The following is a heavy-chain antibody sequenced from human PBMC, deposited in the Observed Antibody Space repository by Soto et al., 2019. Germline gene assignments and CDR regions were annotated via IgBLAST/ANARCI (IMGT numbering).Heavy chain of an antibody. CDR2: IYHSGTT. J-gene: IGHJ5*02. D-gene: IGHD6-13*01. V-gene: IGHV4-4*02. Sequence: SETLSLTCADSGVSISSSSWWVWVRQPPGKGLEWIGEIYHSGTTNYNPSLKSRVTISVDKSKNHFSLRLTSVTAADTAVYYCARAAQLVKNWFDPWGQGTLVTVSS. CDR3: ARAAQLVKNWFDP. CDR1: GVSISSSSW.